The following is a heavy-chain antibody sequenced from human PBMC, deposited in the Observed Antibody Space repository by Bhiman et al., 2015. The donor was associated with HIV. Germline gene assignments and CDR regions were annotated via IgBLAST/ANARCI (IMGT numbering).Heavy chain of an antibody. CDR3: ARGSSSSLSAERFDP. V-gene: IGHV3-21*01. Sequence: EVHLVESGGGLVQPGGSLRLSCAASGFTFSSHSMNWVRQAPGKGLEWVSSISSSSYYIYYADSVKGRFTISRDNAKNSLYLQMNSLRAEDTAVYYCARGSSSSLSAERFDPWGQGTLVTVSS. J-gene: IGHJ5*02. D-gene: IGHD6-6*01. CDR2: ISSSSYYI. CDR1: GFTFSSHS.